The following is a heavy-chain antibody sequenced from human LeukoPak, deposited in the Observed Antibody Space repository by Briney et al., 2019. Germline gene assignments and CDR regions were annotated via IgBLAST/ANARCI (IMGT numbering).Heavy chain of an antibody. J-gene: IGHJ6*03. V-gene: IGHV1-69*06. D-gene: IGHD6-13*01. CDR1: GGTFSSYA. Sequence: ASVTVSCKASGGTFSSYAISWVRQAPGQGLEWMGGIIPIFGTANYAQKFQGRVTITADKSTSTAYMELSSLRSEDTAVYYCARVVTSRVYYYYYMDVWGKGTTVTVSS. CDR2: IIPIFGTA. CDR3: ARVVTSRVYYYYYMDV.